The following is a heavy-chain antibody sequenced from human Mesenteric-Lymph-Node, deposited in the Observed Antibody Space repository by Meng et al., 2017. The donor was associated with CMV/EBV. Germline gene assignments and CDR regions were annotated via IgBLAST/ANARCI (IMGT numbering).Heavy chain of an antibody. Sequence: GGPLRLSCAASGFTFSSYSMNWVRQAPGKGLEWVSSISSSSSYIYYADSVKGRFTISRDNAKNSLYLQMNSLRAEDTAVYYCAKSNLVRGNTGMDVWGQGTTVTVSS. J-gene: IGHJ6*02. D-gene: IGHD3-10*01. V-gene: IGHV3-21*01. CDR2: ISSSSSYI. CDR3: AKSNLVRGNTGMDV. CDR1: GFTFSSYS.